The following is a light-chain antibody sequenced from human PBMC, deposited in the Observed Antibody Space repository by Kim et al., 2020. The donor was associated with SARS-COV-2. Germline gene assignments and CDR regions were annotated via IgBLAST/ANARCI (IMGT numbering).Light chain of an antibody. V-gene: IGKV1-33*01. CDR1: QDISNH. CDR2: DAS. J-gene: IGKJ2*01. CDR3: QQFDNLPYT. Sequence: SASIGDRVTITCQASQDISNHLNWYQQKPGKAPKLLIYDASKLETGAPSRFRGRGSGSDFTLTISSLQPEDIATYFCQQFDNLPYTFGQGNKLEI.